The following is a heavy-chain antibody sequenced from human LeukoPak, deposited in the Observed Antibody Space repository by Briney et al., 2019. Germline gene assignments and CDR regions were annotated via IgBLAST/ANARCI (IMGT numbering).Heavy chain of an antibody. CDR3: ARRDWWTMEY. Sequence: SETLSLTCTVSGGSISSSSYYWGWIRQPPGKGLEWIGSIYYSGSTYYNPSLKSRVTISVDTSKNQFSLKLSSVTAADTAVYHCARRDWWTMEYWGQGTLVTVSS. CDR1: GGSISSSSYY. CDR2: IYYSGST. D-gene: IGHD2-8*02. V-gene: IGHV4-39*01. J-gene: IGHJ4*02.